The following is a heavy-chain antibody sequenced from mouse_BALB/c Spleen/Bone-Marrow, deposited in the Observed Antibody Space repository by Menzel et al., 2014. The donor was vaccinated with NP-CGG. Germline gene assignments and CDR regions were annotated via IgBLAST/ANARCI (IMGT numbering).Heavy chain of an antibody. J-gene: IGHJ4*01. CDR1: GYTFSSDY. V-gene: IGHV1S81*02. Sequence: QVQLQQSGAELVKPGASVKLSCKASGYTFSSDYMYWVKQRPGQGLEWIGEINPSNGGTNFNEKFKSKATLTVDKSSSTAYMQLSSLTSEDSAVYYCTRSRSAMDYWGQGTSVTVSS. CDR3: TRSRSAMDY. CDR2: INPSNGGT.